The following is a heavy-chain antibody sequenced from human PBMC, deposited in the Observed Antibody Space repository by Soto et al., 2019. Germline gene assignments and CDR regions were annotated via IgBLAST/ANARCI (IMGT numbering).Heavy chain of an antibody. V-gene: IGHV3-21*06. Sequence: RGSLRLSCAASGFTFTRYSMNWVRQAPGKGLEWVSSISSTTNYIYYGDSMKGRFTISRDNAKNSLYLEMNSLRAEDTAVYYCARESEDLTSNFDYWGQGTLVTVSS. CDR3: ARESEDLTSNFDY. CDR1: GFTFTRYS. CDR2: ISSTTNYI. J-gene: IGHJ4*02.